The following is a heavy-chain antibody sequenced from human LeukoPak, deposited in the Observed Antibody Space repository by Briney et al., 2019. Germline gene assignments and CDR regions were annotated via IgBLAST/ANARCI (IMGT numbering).Heavy chain of an antibody. V-gene: IGHV3-33*01. CDR3: ARDKLLVPYYFDY. Sequence: GGSLRLSCAASGFTFSSCGMHWVRQAPGKGLEWVAVIWYDGSNKYYADSVKGRFTISRDNSKNTLYPQMNSLRAEDTAVYYCARDKLLVPYYFDYWGQGTLVTVSS. D-gene: IGHD2-2*01. J-gene: IGHJ4*02. CDR2: IWYDGSNK. CDR1: GFTFSSCG.